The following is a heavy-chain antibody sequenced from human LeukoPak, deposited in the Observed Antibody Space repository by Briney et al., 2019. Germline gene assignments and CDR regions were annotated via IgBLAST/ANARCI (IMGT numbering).Heavy chain of an antibody. J-gene: IGHJ4*02. V-gene: IGHV3-33*01. Sequence: GRSLRLSCAASGFTFSSYGMHWVRQAPGKGLEWVAVIWYDGGNKYYADSVKGRFTISRDNSKNTLYLQMNSLRAEDTAVYYCARDNYDFWSGFPNYWGQGTLVTVSS. CDR1: GFTFSSYG. D-gene: IGHD3-3*01. CDR3: ARDNYDFWSGFPNY. CDR2: IWYDGGNK.